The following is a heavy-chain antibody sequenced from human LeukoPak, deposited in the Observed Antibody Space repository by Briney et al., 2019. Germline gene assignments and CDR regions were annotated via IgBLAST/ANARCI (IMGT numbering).Heavy chain of an antibody. CDR1: GFTFSSYA. J-gene: IGHJ4*02. V-gene: IGHV3-23*01. CDR2: ISGSGGST. D-gene: IGHD3-10*01. CDR3: AKSPTMVRGVINTKYIDY. Sequence: PGGSLRLSCAASGFTFSSYAMNWVRQAPGKGLEWVSTISGSGGSTYYADSVKGRFTISRDNSKNTLYLQMNSLRAEDTAVYYCAKSPTMVRGVINTKYIDYWGQGTLVTVSS.